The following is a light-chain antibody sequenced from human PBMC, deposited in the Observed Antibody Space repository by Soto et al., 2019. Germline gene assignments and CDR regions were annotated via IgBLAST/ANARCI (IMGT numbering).Light chain of an antibody. CDR2: DVS. CDR3: SSYTSSSTRV. J-gene: IGLJ2*01. Sequence: QSALTQPASVSGSLGQSITISCTGTGSDVGGYNYVSWYQQHPGKAPKLMIYDVSNRPSGASNRFSGSKSGNTASLTISGLQAEDEADYYCSSYTSSSTRVFGGGTKVTVL. V-gene: IGLV2-14*01. CDR1: GSDVGGYNY.